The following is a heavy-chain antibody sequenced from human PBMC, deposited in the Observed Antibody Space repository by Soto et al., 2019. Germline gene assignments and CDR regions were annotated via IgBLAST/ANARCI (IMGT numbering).Heavy chain of an antibody. CDR2: IFHSGST. J-gene: IGHJ4*02. D-gene: IGHD1-26*01. CDR1: GGCMRSNNR. V-gene: IGHV4-4*02. CDR3: ARVYSGSYSDY. Sequence: PSETLSLTCGVSGGCMRSNNRWSWVRQPPGKGLEWIGEIFHSGSTNYNPSLKTRVTISVDKSKNQFSLKLSSVTAADTAVYYCARVYSGSYSDYWGQGTLVTVSS.